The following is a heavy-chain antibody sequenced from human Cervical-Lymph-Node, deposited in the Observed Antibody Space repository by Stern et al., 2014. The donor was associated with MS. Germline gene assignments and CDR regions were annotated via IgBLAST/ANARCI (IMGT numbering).Heavy chain of an antibody. V-gene: IGHV3-33*01. CDR2: AWYDGSTA. Sequence: VQLVESGGGVVQPGTSLRLSRAASGFTFSSYGMHWVRQAPGKGLEWVALAWYDGSTAYYTNSVKGRFTISRDNSKNTLSLQMNSLTAEDTAVYYCARGHIPYAYNYLFDYWGQGTLVTVSS. CDR3: ARGHIPYAYNYLFDY. D-gene: IGHD5-24*01. CDR1: GFTFSSYG. J-gene: IGHJ4*02.